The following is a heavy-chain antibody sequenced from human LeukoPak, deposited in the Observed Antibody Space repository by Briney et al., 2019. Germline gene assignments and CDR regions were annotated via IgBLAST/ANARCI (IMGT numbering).Heavy chain of an antibody. D-gene: IGHD5-12*01. CDR1: GFTFSSYG. Sequence: PGGSLRLSCAASGFTFSSYGMHWVRQAPGKGLEWVAVMSYDGSNKYYADSVKGRFTISRDNSKNTLYLQMNSLRAEDTAVYYCAKDRVDIVATIHGGVGYGMDVWGKGTTVTVSS. V-gene: IGHV3-30*18. CDR2: MSYDGSNK. CDR3: AKDRVDIVATIHGGVGYGMDV. J-gene: IGHJ6*04.